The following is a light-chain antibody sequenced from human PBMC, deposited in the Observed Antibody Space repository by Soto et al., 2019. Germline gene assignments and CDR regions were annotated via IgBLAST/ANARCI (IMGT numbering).Light chain of an antibody. CDR2: SAS. Sequence: EIVLTQSPGTLSLSPGERATLSCRASQSVDSINLTWYQQKPGQPPRLLIYSASTRAAGVPSRFSGSGSGTDFTLTISRLEPEDFAVYYCQQYDTSPPLYTFGQGTNLEMK. CDR3: QQYDTSPPLYT. CDR1: QSVDSIN. V-gene: IGKV3-20*01. J-gene: IGKJ2*01.